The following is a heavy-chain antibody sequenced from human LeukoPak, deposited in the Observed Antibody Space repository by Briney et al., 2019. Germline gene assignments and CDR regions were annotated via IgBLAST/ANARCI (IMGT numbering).Heavy chain of an antibody. J-gene: IGHJ3*02. CDR3: ARDYSHIVVVTALDI. Sequence: ASVKVSCKASGYTFTGYYMHWVRQAPGQGLEWMGWINPNSGGTNYAQKFQGRVTMTRDTSISTAYMELSRLRPDDTAVYYCARDYSHIVVVTALDIWGQGTMVTVSS. V-gene: IGHV1-2*02. D-gene: IGHD2-21*02. CDR2: INPNSGGT. CDR1: GYTFTGYY.